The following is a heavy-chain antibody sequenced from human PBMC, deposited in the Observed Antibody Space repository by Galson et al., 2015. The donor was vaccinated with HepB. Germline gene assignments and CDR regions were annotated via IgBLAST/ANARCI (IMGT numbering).Heavy chain of an antibody. Sequence: SLRLSCAASGFTFSSYAMSWVRQAPGKGLEWVSAISGSGGSTYYADSVKGRFTISRDNSKNTLYLQMNSLRAEDTAVYYCAKDITVAGTRYYYYYYGMDVWGQGTTLTVSS. CDR2: ISGSGGST. CDR3: AKDITVAGTRYYYYYYGMDV. D-gene: IGHD6-19*01. V-gene: IGHV3-23*01. J-gene: IGHJ6*02. CDR1: GFTFSSYA.